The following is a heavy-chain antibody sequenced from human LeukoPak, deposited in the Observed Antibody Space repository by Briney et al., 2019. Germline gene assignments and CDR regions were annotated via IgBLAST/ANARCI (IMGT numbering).Heavy chain of an antibody. V-gene: IGHV3-11*04. CDR3: VRGHTILTH. CDR1: GFTFSDSY. CDR2: FSRRGDVI. J-gene: IGHJ4*02. Sequence: PGGSLRLSCAASGFTFSDSYMSWIRQAPGKGLEWVSHFSRRGDVIEKSDSVKGRLTISRDHARNSLYLQKSSLRGEDTAVYYCVRGHTILTHWGRGTLVTVSS. D-gene: IGHD2-21*02.